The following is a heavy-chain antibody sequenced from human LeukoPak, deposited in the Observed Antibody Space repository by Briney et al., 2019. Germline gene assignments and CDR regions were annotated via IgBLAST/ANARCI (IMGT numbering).Heavy chain of an antibody. CDR3: ARGGSDYGDYGYNWFDP. J-gene: IGHJ5*02. D-gene: IGHD4-17*01. Sequence: PGGSLRLSCAASGFTFSSYSMNWVRQAPGKGLEWVSSISSGSSYIYYADSVKGRFTISRDNAKNSLYLQMNSLRAEDTAVYYCARGGSDYGDYGYNWFDPWGQGTLVTVSS. CDR1: GFTFSSYS. V-gene: IGHV3-21*01. CDR2: ISSGSSYI.